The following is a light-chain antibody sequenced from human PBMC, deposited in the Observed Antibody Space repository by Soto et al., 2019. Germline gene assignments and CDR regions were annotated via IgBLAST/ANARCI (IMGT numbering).Light chain of an antibody. CDR1: QSVNNDY. CDR3: QQYGSSQWT. V-gene: IGKV3-20*01. Sequence: EIVLTQSPGTLSLSPGERAALSCRASQSVNNDYLAWYHQKPGRAPRLVIYAASKRATGIPDRFSGSVSGTNFTLTISRLETEVFAVYYCQQYGSSQWTFGRGTNVEIK. J-gene: IGKJ1*01. CDR2: AAS.